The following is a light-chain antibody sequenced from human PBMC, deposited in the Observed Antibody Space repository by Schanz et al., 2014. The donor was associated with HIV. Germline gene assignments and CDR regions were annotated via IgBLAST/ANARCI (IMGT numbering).Light chain of an antibody. V-gene: IGKV3D-15*01. J-gene: IGKJ2*01. CDR1: QSLGGS. CDR3: QQYNNWPYT. Sequence: ETVLTQSPGSLSLSPGERATLSCRASQSLGGSQLAWYQHKPGQAPRLLIYGASNRATGIPDRFSGSGSGTEFTLIISSLQSEDFAVYYCQQYNNWPYTFGQGTKLEIK. CDR2: GAS.